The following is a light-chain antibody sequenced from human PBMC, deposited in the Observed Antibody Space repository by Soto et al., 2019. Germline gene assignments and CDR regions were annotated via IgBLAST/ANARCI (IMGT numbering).Light chain of an antibody. CDR3: QQSYNNPKT. V-gene: IGKV1-39*01. CDR2: GAS. CDR1: QSISTY. Sequence: DIQMTQSPPSLSASVGDRVTITCRASQSISTYLNWYQQTPGKAPKSLIYGASSLQSGVPSRLSGSGSGTDFTLTISSLQHEDFGTYYCQQSYNNPKTFGQGTNVDI. J-gene: IGKJ1*01.